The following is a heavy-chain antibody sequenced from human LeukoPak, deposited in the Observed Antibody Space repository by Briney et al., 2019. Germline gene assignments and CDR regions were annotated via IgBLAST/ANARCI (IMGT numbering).Heavy chain of an antibody. Sequence: KTSETLSLTCAVYGGSFSGYYWSWIRQPPGKGLEWIGEINHSGSTNYNPSLKSRVTISVDTSKNQFSLKLSSVTAADTAVYYCARTDYYDSSGYYLRLAFDYWGQGTLVTVSS. CDR1: GGSFSGYY. J-gene: IGHJ4*02. V-gene: IGHV4-34*01. CDR3: ARTDYYDSSGYYLRLAFDY. D-gene: IGHD3-22*01. CDR2: INHSGST.